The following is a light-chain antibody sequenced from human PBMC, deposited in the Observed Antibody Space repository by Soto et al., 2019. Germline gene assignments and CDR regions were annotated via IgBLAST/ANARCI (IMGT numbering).Light chain of an antibody. Sequence: QPVLTQPRSVSGSPGQSVTISCTGTSSDIGGYNYVSWYQQHPGKVPKLMLYDVSKRPSGVPDRFSGSKSGNTASLTISGLQAEDEADYYCCSYAGTYTYVFGSGTKLTVL. CDR1: SSDIGGYNY. J-gene: IGLJ1*01. CDR3: CSYAGTYTYV. V-gene: IGLV2-11*01. CDR2: DVS.